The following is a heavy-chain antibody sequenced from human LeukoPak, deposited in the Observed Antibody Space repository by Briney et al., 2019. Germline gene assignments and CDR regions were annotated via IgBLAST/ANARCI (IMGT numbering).Heavy chain of an antibody. J-gene: IGHJ4*02. CDR3: ARDRWKGLQHDY. Sequence: GGSLRLSCAASGFTFSDYYMSWIRQAPGKGLEWVSYISSSSSYTNYADSVTGRFTISRDNAKNSLYLQMNSLRAEDTAVYYCARDRWKGLQHDYWGQGTLVTVSS. V-gene: IGHV3-11*05. CDR2: ISSSSSYT. CDR1: GFTFSDYY. D-gene: IGHD5-24*01.